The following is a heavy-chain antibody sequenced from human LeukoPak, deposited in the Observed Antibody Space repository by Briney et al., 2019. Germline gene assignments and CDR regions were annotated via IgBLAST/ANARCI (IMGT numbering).Heavy chain of an antibody. CDR2: MNPNSGNT. CDR3: ARGLWSYYYDSSGSDAFDI. CDR1: GYTFTSYD. D-gene: IGHD3-22*01. Sequence: ASVKVSCKASGYTFTSYDINWVRQATGQGLEWMGWMNPNSGNTGYAQKFQGRVTITRNTSISTAYIELSSLRSEDTAVYYCARGLWSYYYDSSGSDAFDIWGQGTMVTVSS. J-gene: IGHJ3*02. V-gene: IGHV1-8*03.